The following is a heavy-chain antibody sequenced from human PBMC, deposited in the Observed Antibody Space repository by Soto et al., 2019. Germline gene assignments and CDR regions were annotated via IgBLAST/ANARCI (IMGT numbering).Heavy chain of an antibody. CDR3: AKGKGVGATPDGANC. CDR1: GFTFSSYG. J-gene: IGHJ4*02. Sequence: EVQVLESGGGLVQPGGSLRLSRAASGFTFSSYGMNWVRQAPGKGLEWVSGIRSDGDTTYNADSVKGRFTVSRDTSKNTVDLQMNSLRAEDTAVYYCAKGKGVGATPDGANCWGQGTLVTVSS. CDR2: IRSDGDTT. V-gene: IGHV3-23*01. D-gene: IGHD1-26*01.